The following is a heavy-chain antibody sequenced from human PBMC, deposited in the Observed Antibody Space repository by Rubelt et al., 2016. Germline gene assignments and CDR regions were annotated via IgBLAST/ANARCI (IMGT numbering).Heavy chain of an antibody. CDR3: ARGRGYYDSSGQIEY. V-gene: IGHV3-30*04. Sequence: GEGLEWVAVISYDGSNKYYADSVKGRFTISRDNSKNTLYLQMNSLRAEDTAVYYCARGRGYYDSSGQIEYWGQGTLVTVFS. CDR2: ISYDGSNK. D-gene: IGHD3-22*01. J-gene: IGHJ4*02.